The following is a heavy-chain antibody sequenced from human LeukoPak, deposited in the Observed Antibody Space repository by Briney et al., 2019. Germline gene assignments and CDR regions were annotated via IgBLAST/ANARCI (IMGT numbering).Heavy chain of an antibody. CDR2: IYYSGST. D-gene: IGHD3-10*01. CDR3: ARANYYGSGSYYTNWFDP. J-gene: IGHJ5*02. V-gene: IGHV4-59*01. Sequence: SETLSLTCTVSGGSISSYYWSWIRQPPGKGLEWIGYIYYSGSTNYNPSLKSRVTISVDTSKNQFSLKLSSVTAADTAVYYCARANYYGSGSYYTNWFDPWGQGTLVTVSS. CDR1: GGSISSYY.